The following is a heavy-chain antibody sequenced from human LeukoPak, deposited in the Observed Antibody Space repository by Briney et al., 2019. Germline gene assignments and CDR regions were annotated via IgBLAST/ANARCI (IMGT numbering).Heavy chain of an antibody. D-gene: IGHD2-2*01. CDR3: ARDLYCSSTSCYGIDY. CDR2: INPNSGGT. V-gene: IGHV1-2*02. Sequence: GASVKVSCKASGYTFTGYYMHWVRQAPGQGLEWMGWINPNSGGTNYAQKFQGRVTMTRGTSISTAYMELSRLRSDDTAVYYCARDLYCSSTSCYGIDYWGQGTLVTVSS. J-gene: IGHJ4*02. CDR1: GYTFTGYY.